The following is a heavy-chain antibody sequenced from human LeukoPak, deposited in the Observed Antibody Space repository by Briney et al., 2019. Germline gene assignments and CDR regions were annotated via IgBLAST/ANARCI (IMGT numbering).Heavy chain of an antibody. D-gene: IGHD3-10*01. V-gene: IGHV4-4*07. CDR1: GASISPYY. CDR3: AKEGMIRGVIDY. CDR2: IYTSGST. Sequence: SETLSLTCNVSGASISPYYWTWIRQPAGKGLEWIGHIYTSGSTNYNPSLKSRVTMSLDTSKSQFSLKLNSVTAADTAVYYCAKEGMIRGVIDYWGQGALVTVSP. J-gene: IGHJ4*02.